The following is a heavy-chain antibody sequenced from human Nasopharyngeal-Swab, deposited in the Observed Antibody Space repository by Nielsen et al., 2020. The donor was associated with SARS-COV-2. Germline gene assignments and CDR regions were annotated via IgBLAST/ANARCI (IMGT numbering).Heavy chain of an antibody. CDR1: GYTFTSYG. CDR3: ARLSNYDFWSGYYAYMDV. Sequence: ASVKVSCKASGYTFTSYGISWVRQAPGQGLEWMGWISAYNGNTNYAQKLQGRVTMTTDTSTSTAYMELRSLRSEDTAVYYCARLSNYDFWSGYYAYMDVWGKGTTVTVSS. V-gene: IGHV1-18*01. J-gene: IGHJ6*03. D-gene: IGHD3-3*01. CDR2: ISAYNGNT.